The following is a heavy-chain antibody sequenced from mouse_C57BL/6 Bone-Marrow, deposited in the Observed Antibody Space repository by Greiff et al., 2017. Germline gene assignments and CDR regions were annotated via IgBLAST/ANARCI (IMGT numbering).Heavy chain of an antibody. CDR3: ARRAHSNFDY. D-gene: IGHD2-5*01. J-gene: IGHJ2*01. V-gene: IGHV1-59*01. CDR2: IDPSDSYT. CDR1: GYTFTSYW. Sequence: QVQLQQPGAELVRPGTSVKLSCKASGYTFTSYWMHWVKQRPGQGLEWIGVIDPSDSYTNYNQKFKGKATLTVDTSSSTAYMQLSSLTSEDSAVYYCARRAHSNFDYWGQGTTLTVSS.